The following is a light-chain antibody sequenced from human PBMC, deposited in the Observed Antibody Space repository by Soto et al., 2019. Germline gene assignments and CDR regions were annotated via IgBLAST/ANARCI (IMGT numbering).Light chain of an antibody. CDR2: KAS. CDR1: QSISSW. CDR3: HQYNSYSRT. V-gene: IGKV1-5*03. Sequence: DIRMTQSPSTLSASVGDRVTITCRASQSISSWLAWYQQKPGKAPKLLIYKASSLESGVPSRFSGSGSGTEFTLTISSLQPDDFATYCCHQYNSYSRTFGQGTKVEIK. J-gene: IGKJ1*01.